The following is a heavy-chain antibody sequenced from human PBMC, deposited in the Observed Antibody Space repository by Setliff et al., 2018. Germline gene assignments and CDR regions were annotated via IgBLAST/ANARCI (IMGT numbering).Heavy chain of an antibody. CDR1: GFTFSSYS. J-gene: IGHJ3*02. CDR2: ISNSGGMF. CDR3: AKDKYSSGPDAFHI. Sequence: GGSLRLSCAASGFTFSSYSMNWVRQAPGKGLEWVSTISNSGGMFYYADSVKGRFTISRDNAKNSLYLQMNSLRVEDTAVYYCAKDKYSSGPDAFHIWGQGTMVTVSS. D-gene: IGHD3-22*01. V-gene: IGHV3-21*01.